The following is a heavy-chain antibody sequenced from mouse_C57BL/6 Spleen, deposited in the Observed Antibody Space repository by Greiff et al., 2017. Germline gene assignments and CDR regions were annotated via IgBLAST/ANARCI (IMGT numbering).Heavy chain of an antibody. CDR3: ARKGDAYYSNCVAMDY. CDR1: GYAFSSYW. CDR2: IYPGDGDT. V-gene: IGHV1-80*01. Sequence: VQLQESGAELVKPGASVKISCKASGYAFSSYWMNWVKQRPGKGLEWIGQIYPGDGDTNYNGKFKGKATLTADKSSSTAYMQLSSLTSEDSAVYFWARKGDAYYSNCVAMDYWGQGTSVTVSS. D-gene: IGHD2-5*01. J-gene: IGHJ4*01.